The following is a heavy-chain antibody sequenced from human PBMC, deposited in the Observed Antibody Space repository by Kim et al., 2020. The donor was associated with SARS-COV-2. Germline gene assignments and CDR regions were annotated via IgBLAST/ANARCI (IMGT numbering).Heavy chain of an antibody. D-gene: IGHD1-26*01. CDR3: ASSLLEWELPYYVDY. Sequence: PSLKSRDTISVDTSKNQFSLSRSSVTAADTAVYYCASSLLEWELPYYVDYWGQGTLVTVSS. V-gene: IGHV4-39*01. J-gene: IGHJ4*02.